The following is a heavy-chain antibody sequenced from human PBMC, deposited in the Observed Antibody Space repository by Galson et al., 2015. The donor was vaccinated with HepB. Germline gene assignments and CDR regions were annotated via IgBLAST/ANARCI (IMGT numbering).Heavy chain of an antibody. D-gene: IGHD6-19*01. J-gene: IGHJ5*02. CDR1: GGTFSSYA. V-gene: IGHV1-69*04. CDR2: IIPILGIA. CDR3: ARGNGSGWYRVVWFDP. Sequence: SVKVSCKASGGTFSSYAISWVRQAPGQELEWMGRIIPILGIANYAQKFQGRVTITADKSTSTAYMELSSLRSEDTAVYYCARGNGSGWYRVVWFDPWGQGTLVTVSS.